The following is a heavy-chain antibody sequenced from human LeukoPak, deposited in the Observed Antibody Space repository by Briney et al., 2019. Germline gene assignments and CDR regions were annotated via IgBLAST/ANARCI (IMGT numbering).Heavy chain of an antibody. CDR2: ISGSGGST. CDR1: GSTFRSYG. J-gene: IGHJ3*02. D-gene: IGHD2-2*01. Sequence: GGSLRLSCAASGSTFRSYGMSWVRQAPGKGLEWVSAISGSGGSTYYADSVKGRFTISRDNSKNTLYLQMNSLRAEDTAIYFCAKVPADPSEPLPPHAFDIWGQGTMVTVSS. V-gene: IGHV3-23*01. CDR3: AKVPADPSEPLPPHAFDI.